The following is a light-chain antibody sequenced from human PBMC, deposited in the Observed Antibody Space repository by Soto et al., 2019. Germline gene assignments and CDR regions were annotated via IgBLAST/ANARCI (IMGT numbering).Light chain of an antibody. CDR1: QRLSSN. V-gene: IGKV3-15*01. Sequence: EIVMTQSPATLSVSPGERATLSCRASQRLSSNLAWYQQKPGQAPRLLIYGASTRATGIPDRFSGSGSGTEFTLSISSLQSEDFAVYYCQQYYNWPRTFGQGTKVDIK. CDR3: QQYYNWPRT. CDR2: GAS. J-gene: IGKJ1*01.